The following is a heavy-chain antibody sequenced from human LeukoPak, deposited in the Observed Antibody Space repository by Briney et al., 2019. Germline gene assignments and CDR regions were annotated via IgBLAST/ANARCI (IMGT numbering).Heavy chain of an antibody. CDR1: GFTFSKFW. D-gene: IGHD5-24*01. CDR2: IKPDGSEK. J-gene: IGHJ4*02. V-gene: IGHV3-7*01. CDR3: TRNTVAGDGDD. Sequence: GGSLRLSCAASGFTFSKFWMTWVRQAPGKGLEWVANIKPDGSEKSYVDSVKGRFTISRDNAQNSLYLQMNSLRAEDTALYYCTRNTVAGDGDDWGQGTLVTVSS.